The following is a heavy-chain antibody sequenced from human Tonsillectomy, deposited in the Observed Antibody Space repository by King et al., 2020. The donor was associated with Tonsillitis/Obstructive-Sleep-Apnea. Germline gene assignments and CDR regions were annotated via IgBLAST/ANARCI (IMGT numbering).Heavy chain of an antibody. CDR1: GFTFSSHA. V-gene: IGHV3-23*04. CDR3: VTGGWGSASDI. CDR2: ISGSGGNT. Sequence: VQLVESGGGLVQPGGSLRLSCAASGFTFSSHAMTWVRQAPGKGLEWVSGISGSGGNTYHADSVKGRFTISRDNSKNTLYLQMNSLRAEDTAVYYCVTGGWGSASDIWGQGTMVTVSS. J-gene: IGHJ3*02. D-gene: IGHD2-21*01.